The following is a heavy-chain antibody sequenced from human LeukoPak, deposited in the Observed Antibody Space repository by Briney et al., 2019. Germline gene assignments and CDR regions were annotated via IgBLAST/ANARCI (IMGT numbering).Heavy chain of an antibody. D-gene: IGHD1-26*01. Sequence: PGGSLRLSCAASEFTFSTSGMHWVRQAPGKGLEWVAVIWADGSQKYYADSVKGRFTISRDNSENTLYLQMNSLRAEDTAVYYCARDLGGSPFDYWGQGTLVTVSS. J-gene: IGHJ4*02. CDR2: IWADGSQK. CDR1: EFTFSTSG. CDR3: ARDLGGSPFDY. V-gene: IGHV3-33*01.